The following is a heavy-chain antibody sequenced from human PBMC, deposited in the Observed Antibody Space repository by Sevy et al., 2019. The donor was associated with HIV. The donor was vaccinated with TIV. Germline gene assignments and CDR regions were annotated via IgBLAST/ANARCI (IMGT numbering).Heavy chain of an antibody. Sequence: ETLSLTCNVSGGSISSSRHYWGWIRQSPGKSLEWIGSRFYSGGAYYNPSLQSRVTMSVDTSKNEFSLNVNSVTAADTAVYYCARHPLGNWFDLWGQGILVTVSS. D-gene: IGHD3-16*01. CDR3: ARHPLGNWFDL. CDR2: RFYSGGA. J-gene: IGHJ5*02. V-gene: IGHV4-39*01. CDR1: GGSISSSRHY.